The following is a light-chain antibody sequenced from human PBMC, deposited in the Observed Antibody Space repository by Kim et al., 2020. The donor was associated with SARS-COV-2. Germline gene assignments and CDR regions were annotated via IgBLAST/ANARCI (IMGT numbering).Light chain of an antibody. J-gene: IGKJ3*01. CDR3: QHYNNWPRT. V-gene: IGKV3-15*01. Sequence: EIVMTQSPATLSVSPGESATLSCRASQSVSSKLAWYQQKPGQAPRLLIYGASTRATGIPARFSGSGSGTEFTLTISSLQSEDFAVYYCQHYNNWPRTFGPGTKVDIK. CDR2: GAS. CDR1: QSVSSK.